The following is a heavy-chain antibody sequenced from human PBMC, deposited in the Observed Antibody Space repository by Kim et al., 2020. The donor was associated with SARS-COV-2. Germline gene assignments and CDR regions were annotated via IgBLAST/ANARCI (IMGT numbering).Heavy chain of an antibody. CDR2: IYHSGST. CDR3: ALYGGNSGVPWFY. CDR1: GYSISSGYY. J-gene: IGHJ4*02. V-gene: IGHV4-38-2*02. Sequence: SETLSLTCTVSGYSISSGYYWGWIRQPPGKGLEWIGSIYHSGSTYYNPSLKSRVTISVDTSKNQFSLKLSSVTAADTAVYYCALYGGNSGVPWFYWGQGTLVTVSS. D-gene: IGHD2-21*02.